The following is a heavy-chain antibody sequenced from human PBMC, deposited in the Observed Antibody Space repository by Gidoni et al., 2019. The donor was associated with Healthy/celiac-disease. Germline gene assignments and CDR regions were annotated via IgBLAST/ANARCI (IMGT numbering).Heavy chain of an antibody. CDR1: GYTFTSYA. V-gene: IGHV1-3*01. CDR3: ARARLGLWDAFDI. CDR2: INAGNGNT. D-gene: IGHD3-16*01. J-gene: IGHJ3*02. Sequence: QVQLVQSGAEVKKPGASVKVSCKASGYTFTSYAMHWVRQAPGQRLEWMGWINAGNGNTKYSQKFQGRVTITRDTSASTAYMELSSLRSEDTAVYYCARARLGLWDAFDIWGQGTMVTVSS.